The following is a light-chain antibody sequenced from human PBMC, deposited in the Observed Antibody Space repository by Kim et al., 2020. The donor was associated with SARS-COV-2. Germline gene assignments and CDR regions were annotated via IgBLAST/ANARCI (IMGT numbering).Light chain of an antibody. CDR2: KDT. CDR1: ALPNQF. CDR3: QSADSSGKSWV. Sequence: SYELTQPPSVSVSPGQTARITCSGYALPNQFSYWYQQKPGQAPVMVISKDTERPSGIPERFSGSTSGTTVTLTISGVQAEDEADYYCQSADSSGKSWVFGGGTRLTVL. J-gene: IGLJ3*02. V-gene: IGLV3-25*03.